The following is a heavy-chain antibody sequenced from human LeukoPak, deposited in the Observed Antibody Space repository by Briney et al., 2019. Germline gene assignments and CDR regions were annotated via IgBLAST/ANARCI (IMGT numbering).Heavy chain of an antibody. D-gene: IGHD6-19*01. CDR1: GYSISSGYY. CDR2: IYHSGST. Sequence: SETLSLTCAVSGYSISSGYYWGWIRQPPGRGLEWIGSIYHSGSTYYNPSLKSRVTVSVDTSKNQFSLKLSSVTAADTAVYYCARRLEYSSGWYGNDAFDIWGQGTMVTVSS. J-gene: IGHJ3*02. V-gene: IGHV4-38-2*01. CDR3: ARRLEYSSGWYGNDAFDI.